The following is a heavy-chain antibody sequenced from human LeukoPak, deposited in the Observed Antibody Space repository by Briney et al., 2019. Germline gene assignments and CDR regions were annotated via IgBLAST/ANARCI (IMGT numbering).Heavy chain of an antibody. CDR2: MNPNSGNT. V-gene: IGHV1-8*03. J-gene: IGHJ4*02. Sequence: ASVKVSCKASGGTFSSYDINWVRQATGQGLEWMGWMNPNSGNTGYAQKFQGRVTITRNTSISTAYMELSSLRSEDTAVYYCARGSTSPGAGFDYWGQGTLVTVSS. CDR3: ARGSTSPGAGFDY. CDR1: GGTFSSYD. D-gene: IGHD2-2*01.